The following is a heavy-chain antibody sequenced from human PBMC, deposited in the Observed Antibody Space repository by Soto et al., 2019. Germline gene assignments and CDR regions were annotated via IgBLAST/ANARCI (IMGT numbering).Heavy chain of an antibody. CDR2: IYSDGST. J-gene: IGHJ3*02. D-gene: IGHD5-18*01. Sequence: EVQLVESGGGLIQPGGSLRLSCAASGFTVSSNYMSWVRQAPGKGLEWVSVIYSDGSTYYADSVKGRFTISRDNSKNTLYLQMNSLRAEDTAVYYCARVGGTLQLYAFDIWGQGTMVTVSS. CDR3: ARVGGTLQLYAFDI. CDR1: GFTVSSNY. V-gene: IGHV3-53*01.